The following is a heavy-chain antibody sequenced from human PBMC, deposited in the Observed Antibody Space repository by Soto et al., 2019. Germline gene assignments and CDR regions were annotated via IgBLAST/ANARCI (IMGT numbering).Heavy chain of an antibody. J-gene: IGHJ5*02. V-gene: IGHV4-59*02. CDR3: ARAKYDYDVNGYSRGNWFDP. Sequence: PSETLSLTCTVSGGSVNSNYWNWIRQSPGKGLEWIGYIYYSGYTNYNPSLNSRVTISIDTSRTHFSLRLSSVTAADTAVYYCARAKYDYDVNGYSRGNWFDPWGQGTLVTVSS. CDR2: IYYSGYT. D-gene: IGHD3-22*01. CDR1: GGSVNSNY.